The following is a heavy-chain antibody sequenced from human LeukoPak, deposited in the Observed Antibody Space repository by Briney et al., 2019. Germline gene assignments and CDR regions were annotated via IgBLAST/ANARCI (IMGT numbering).Heavy chain of an antibody. CDR1: GGTFSSYA. D-gene: IGHD4-17*01. V-gene: IGHV1-69*06. CDR3: ARGALATVTTISGGAFDI. Sequence: SVKVSCKASGGTFSSYAISWVRQAPGQGLEWMGGIIPTFGTANYAQKFQGRVTITADKSTSTAYMELSSLRSEDTAVYYCARGALATVTTISGGAFDIWGQGTMVTVSS. CDR2: IIPTFGTA. J-gene: IGHJ3*02.